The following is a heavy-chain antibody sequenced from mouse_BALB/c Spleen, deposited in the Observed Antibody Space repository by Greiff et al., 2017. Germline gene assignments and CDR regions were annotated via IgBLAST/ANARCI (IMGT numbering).Heavy chain of an antibody. V-gene: IGHV5-6-5*01. Sequence: EVKLMESGGGLVKPGGSLKLSCAASGFTFSSYAMSWVRQTPEKRLEWVASISSGGSTYYPDSVKGRFTISRDNARNILYLQMSSLRSEDTAMYYCAREVAGPAWFAYWGQGTLVTVSA. D-gene: IGHD1-1*02. J-gene: IGHJ3*01. CDR1: GFTFSSYA. CDR3: AREVAGPAWFAY. CDR2: ISSGGST.